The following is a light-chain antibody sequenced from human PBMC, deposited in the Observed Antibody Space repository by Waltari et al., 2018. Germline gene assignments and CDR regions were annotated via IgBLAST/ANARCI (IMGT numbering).Light chain of an antibody. V-gene: IGLV1-40*01. Sequence: QSVLPQPPSVSGAPGQRVTISCTGSRPNIGAPYDLQWYQQFPGTAPKLLLYATSDRPSGVPDRFSGSKSGTSASLAITGLQAEDEADYYCQSYDNSLSAWVFGGGTKLTVL. CDR1: RPNIGAPYD. CDR2: ATS. CDR3: QSYDNSLSAWV. J-gene: IGLJ3*02.